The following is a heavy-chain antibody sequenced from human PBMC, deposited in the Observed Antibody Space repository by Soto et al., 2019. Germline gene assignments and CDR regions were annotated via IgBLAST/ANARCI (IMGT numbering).Heavy chain of an antibody. CDR3: ARVFTRVGYSSGWYFLGYYYGMDV. J-gene: IGHJ6*02. D-gene: IGHD6-19*01. V-gene: IGHV4-34*01. CDR2: INHSGST. CDR1: GGSFSGYY. Sequence: SETLSLTCAVYGGSFSGYYWSWIRQPPGKGLEWIGEINHSGSTNYSPSLKSRVTISVDTSKNQFSLKLSSVTAADTAVYYCARVFTRVGYSSGWYFLGYYYGMDVWGQGTTVTVSS.